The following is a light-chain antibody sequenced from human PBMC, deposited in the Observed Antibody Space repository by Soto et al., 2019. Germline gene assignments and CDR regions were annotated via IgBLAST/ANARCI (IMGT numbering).Light chain of an antibody. J-gene: IGKJ4*01. CDR1: QGISTY. CDR3: QHGNSLPLT. V-gene: IGKV1-12*01. CDR2: DAS. Sequence: DIQMTQSPSSVSASVGDRVTITCRASQGISTYLAWYQQNPGKAPKLLIYDASSLQSGVPSRFGACGSVSDFTLTISTLQPEDLETYYCQHGNSLPLTCGGGTNVEVK.